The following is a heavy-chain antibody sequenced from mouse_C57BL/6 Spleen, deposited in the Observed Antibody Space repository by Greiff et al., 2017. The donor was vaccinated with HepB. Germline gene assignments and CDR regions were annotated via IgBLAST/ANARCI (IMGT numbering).Heavy chain of an antibody. CDR3: AREGIITTAAMDY. V-gene: IGHV1-85*01. D-gene: IGHD1-1*01. CDR1: GYTFTSYD. Sequence: VKLVESGPELVKPGASVKLSCKASGYTFTSYDINWVKQRPGQGLEWIGWIYPRDGSTKYNEKFKGKATLTVDTSSSTAYMELHSLTSEDSAVYFCAREGIITTAAMDYWGQGTSVTVSS. J-gene: IGHJ4*01. CDR2: IYPRDGST.